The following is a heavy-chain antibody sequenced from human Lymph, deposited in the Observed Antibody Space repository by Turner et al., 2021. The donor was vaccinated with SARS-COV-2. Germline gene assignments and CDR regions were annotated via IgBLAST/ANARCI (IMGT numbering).Heavy chain of an antibody. V-gene: IGHV1-69*10. Sequence: QVQLVQSGAEVKKPGSSVKVSCKASGGTFSSYAISWVRQAPGQGIEWMEGIIPMLDIANYAQKFQGRVTITADKSTSTDDMERSSLRSEDTAVYYCARDVTGPLGYWGQGTLVTVSS. D-gene: IGHD1-20*01. J-gene: IGHJ4*02. CDR1: GGTFSSYA. CDR2: IIPMLDIA. CDR3: ARDVTGPLGY.